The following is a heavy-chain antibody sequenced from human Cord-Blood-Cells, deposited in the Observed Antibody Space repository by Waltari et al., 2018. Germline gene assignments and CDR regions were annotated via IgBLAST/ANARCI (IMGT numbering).Heavy chain of an antibody. CDR3: ALREEVATIDYYYGMDV. D-gene: IGHD5-12*01. Sequence: QVQLVQSGAEVKKPGSSVKVSCKASGGTFSSYAISWVRQAPGQGLEWMGGIMPIFGTANYAQKVQGRVTITADESTSTAYMELSSLRAEDTAVYYCALREEVATIDYYYGMDVWGQGTTVTVSS. J-gene: IGHJ6*02. CDR1: GGTFSSYA. CDR2: IMPIFGTA. V-gene: IGHV1-69*01.